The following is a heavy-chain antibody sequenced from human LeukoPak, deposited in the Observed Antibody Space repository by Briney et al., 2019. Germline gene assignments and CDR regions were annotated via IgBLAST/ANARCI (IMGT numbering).Heavy chain of an antibody. CDR2: ILYSGST. Sequence: SETMSLTCTVSRGSISSNYWSWNRHPPGKGMEWNGYILYSGSTNYNPSLKRRVTISVDTSKNQFSLKLSSVTAGDTAVYYCAGMTQLRYFDPSGFDPWGQGTLVTVSS. CDR1: RGSISSNY. D-gene: IGHD3-9*01. J-gene: IGHJ5*02. V-gene: IGHV4-59*01. CDR3: AGMTQLRYFDPSGFDP.